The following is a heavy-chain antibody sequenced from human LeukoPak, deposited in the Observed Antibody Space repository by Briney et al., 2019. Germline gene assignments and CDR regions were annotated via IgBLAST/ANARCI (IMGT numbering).Heavy chain of an antibody. CDR2: IIPILGIA. CDR1: GGTFSSYA. V-gene: IGHV1-69*04. Sequence: ASVKVSCKASGGTFSSYAISWVRQALGQGLEWMGRIIPILGIANYAQKFQGRVTITADKSTSTAYMELSSLRSEDTAVYYCARDSPLRYFDWAYGMDVWGQGTTVTVSS. CDR3: ARDSPLRYFDWAYGMDV. J-gene: IGHJ6*02. D-gene: IGHD3-9*01.